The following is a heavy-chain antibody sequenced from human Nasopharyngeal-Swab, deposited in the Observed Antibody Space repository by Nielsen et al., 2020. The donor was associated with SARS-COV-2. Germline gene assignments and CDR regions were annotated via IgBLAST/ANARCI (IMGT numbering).Heavy chain of an antibody. Sequence: SQTLSLTCAVYGGSFSGYYWSWIRQPPGKGLEWIGEINHSGSTNYNPSLKSRVTISVDTSKNQFSLEVSSVTAADTAVYYCARGFDYWGQGTLVTVSS. V-gene: IGHV4-34*01. CDR2: INHSGST. CDR3: ARGFDY. J-gene: IGHJ4*02. CDR1: GGSFSGYY.